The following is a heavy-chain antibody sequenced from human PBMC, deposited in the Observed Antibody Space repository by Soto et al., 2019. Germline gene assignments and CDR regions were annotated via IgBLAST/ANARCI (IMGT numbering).Heavy chain of an antibody. Sequence: SETLSLTCTVSGGSISSYYWSWIRQPPGKGLEWIGYIYYSGSTNYNPSLKSRVTISVDTSKNQFSLKLSSVTAADTAVYYCARLSATENDYWGQGTLVTVSS. J-gene: IGHJ4*02. CDR2: IYYSGST. CDR3: ARLSATENDY. V-gene: IGHV4-59*08. CDR1: GGSISSYY. D-gene: IGHD6-25*01.